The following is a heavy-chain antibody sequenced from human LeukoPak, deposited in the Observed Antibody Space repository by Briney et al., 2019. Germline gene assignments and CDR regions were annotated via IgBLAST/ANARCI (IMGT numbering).Heavy chain of an antibody. V-gene: IGHV1-69*13. J-gene: IGHJ6*03. CDR2: FIPLLGTA. D-gene: IGHD3-10*01. CDR3: TRVITIGQPPYYYYMDL. CDR1: GGTFTKSA. Sequence: SVKVSCKASGGTFTKSAFSWVRQAPGQALEWMGGFIPLLGTANYAQESQGRVTITADESTSTAYMQLSSLRSEDTAMYFCTRVITIGQPPYYYYMDLWGKGTTVTVSS.